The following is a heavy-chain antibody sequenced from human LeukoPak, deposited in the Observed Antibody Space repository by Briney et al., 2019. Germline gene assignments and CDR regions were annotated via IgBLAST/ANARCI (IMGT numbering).Heavy chain of an antibody. D-gene: IGHD2-21*02. J-gene: IGHJ5*01. CDR2: INPNIGDA. CDR1: GYTFTGYF. V-gene: IGHV1-2*02. CDR3: ARMDLDGGDSIGFDS. Sequence: ASVKVSCKASGYTFTGYFMHWVRQAPGQGLEWMGWINPNIGDASYAQKFQGRVTMTQDRSINTAYMELSRLTPDDTAVYYCARMDLDGGDSIGFDSWGQGTLVTVSS.